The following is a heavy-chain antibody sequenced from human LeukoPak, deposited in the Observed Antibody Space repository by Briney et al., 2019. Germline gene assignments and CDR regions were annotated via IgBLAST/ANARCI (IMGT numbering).Heavy chain of an antibody. V-gene: IGHV4-39*01. CDR1: GGSISSGSYY. D-gene: IGHD3-9*01. J-gene: IGHJ1*01. Sequence: PSETLSLTCTVSGGSISSGSYYWGWIRQPPGKRLEWIGNIYYSGSTHYNPSLLSRVTISVDTSKTQCSLKLSSVTAADTAVYYCAVWGDPTGYVVEYFHHWGQGTLVTVSS. CDR2: IYYSGST. CDR3: AVWGDPTGYVVEYFHH.